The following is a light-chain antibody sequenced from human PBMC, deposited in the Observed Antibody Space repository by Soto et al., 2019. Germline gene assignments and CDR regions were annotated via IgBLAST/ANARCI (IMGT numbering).Light chain of an antibody. V-gene: IGLV1-40*01. CDR2: GNS. CDR3: QSYDSSLSGSVV. CDR1: SSNIGAGYD. Sequence: QSVLTQPPSVSGAPGQRVTLSCTGSSSNIGAGYDVHWYQQLPGTAPKLLIYGNSNRPSGVPDRFSGSKSGTSASLAITGLQAEDGADYYCQSYDSSLSGSVVFGGGTKLTVL. J-gene: IGLJ2*01.